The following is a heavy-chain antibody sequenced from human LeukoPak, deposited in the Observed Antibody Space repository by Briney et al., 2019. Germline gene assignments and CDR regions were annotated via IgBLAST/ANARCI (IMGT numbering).Heavy chain of an antibody. CDR1: GFTVSSNY. V-gene: IGHV3-53*01. CDR2: IYSGGTT. D-gene: IGHD4-23*01. CDR3: ARFAVAVLDAFDI. J-gene: IGHJ3*02. Sequence: QPGGSLRLSCAASGFTVSSNYMSWVRQAPGKGLEWVSVIYSGGTTYYAGSVKGRFTISRDNSKNTLYLQMNSLRAEDTAVYYCARFAVAVLDAFDIWGQGTMVTVSS.